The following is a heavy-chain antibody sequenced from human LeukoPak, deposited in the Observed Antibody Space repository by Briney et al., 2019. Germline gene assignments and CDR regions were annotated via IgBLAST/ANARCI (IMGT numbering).Heavy chain of an antibody. CDR2: ISAYNGNT. J-gene: IGHJ4*02. CDR3: ATSVLRFLEWLPIFDY. CDR1: GYTFTSYG. D-gene: IGHD3-3*01. V-gene: IGHV1-18*01. Sequence: GASVKVSCKASGYTFTSYGISWVRQAPGQGLEWMGWISAYNGNTNYAQKFQGRVTMTEDTSTDTAYMELSSLRSEDTAVYYCATSVLRFLEWLPIFDYWGQGTLVTVSS.